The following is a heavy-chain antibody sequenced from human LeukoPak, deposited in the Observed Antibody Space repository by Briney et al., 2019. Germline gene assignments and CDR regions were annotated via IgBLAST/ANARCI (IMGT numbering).Heavy chain of an antibody. D-gene: IGHD1-1*01. CDR3: ARLIERPELCMDV. V-gene: IGHV4-30-4*01. J-gene: IGHJ6*02. Sequence: PSETLSLTCTVSGGSISGGDYFWSWVRQPPGKGLEWIGYIYHSGGAHYNPSLKSRGTIPVDTSKNQSSLRLSSVTAADTAVYYCARLIERPELCMDVWGQGTTVTVSS. CDR1: GGSISGGDYF. CDR2: IYHSGGA.